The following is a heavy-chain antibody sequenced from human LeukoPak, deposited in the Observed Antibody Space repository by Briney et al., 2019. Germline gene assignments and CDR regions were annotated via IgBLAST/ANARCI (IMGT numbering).Heavy chain of an antibody. V-gene: IGHV1-69*13. D-gene: IGHD2-2*01. CDR2: IIPIFGTA. CDR1: GGTFSSYA. CDR3: ARAGQYCSSTSCYAFDI. Sequence: SVKVSCKASGGTFSSYAISWVRQAPGQGLEWMGGIIPIFGTANYAQKFQGRVTITADESTSTAYMELSSLRSEDTAVYYCARAGQYCSSTSCYAFDIWGQGTMVTVSS. J-gene: IGHJ3*02.